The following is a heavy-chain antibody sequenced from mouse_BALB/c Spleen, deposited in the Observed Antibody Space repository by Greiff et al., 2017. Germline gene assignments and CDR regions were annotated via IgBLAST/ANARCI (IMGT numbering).Heavy chain of an antibody. V-gene: IGHV4-1*02. Sequence: DVKLQESGGGLVQPGGSLKLSCAASGFDFSRYWMSWVRQAPGKGLEWIGEINPDSSTINYTPSLKDKFIISRDNAKNTLYLQMSKVRSEDTALYYCARERGYYDYDENAMDYWGQGTSVTVSS. CDR1: GFDFSRYW. CDR3: ARERGYYDYDENAMDY. D-gene: IGHD2-4*01. J-gene: IGHJ4*01. CDR2: INPDSSTI.